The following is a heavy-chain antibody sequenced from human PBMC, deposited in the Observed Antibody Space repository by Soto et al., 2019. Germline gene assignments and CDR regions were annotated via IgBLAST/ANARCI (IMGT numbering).Heavy chain of an antibody. V-gene: IGHV3-23*01. CDR3: AKDMKADYDILTGYYYFDY. D-gene: IGHD3-9*01. CDR1: EFTFHNYA. CDR2: ISGSGGST. Sequence: PGGSLRLSCAASEFTFHNYAMSWVRQAPGKGLEWVSAISGSGGSTDYADSVKGRFSISGDNSKNTLYLQMNSLRAEDTAVYYCAKDMKADYDILTGYYYFDYWGQGTLVTVPQ. J-gene: IGHJ4*02.